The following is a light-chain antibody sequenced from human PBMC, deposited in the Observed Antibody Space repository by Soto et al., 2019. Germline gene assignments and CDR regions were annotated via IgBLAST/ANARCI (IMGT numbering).Light chain of an antibody. CDR2: EVT. V-gene: IGLV2-14*01. CDR3: TSFTSTSSLDV. CDR1: GSDIAGYNY. Sequence: QSALTQPASVSGSLGQSITISCTGTGSDIAGYNYISWDQQLPGKAPKLMIYEVTIRPSGISNRFSGSKSGNTASLTISGVQAEDEADYYCTSFTSTSSLDVFGTGTKVTVL. J-gene: IGLJ1*01.